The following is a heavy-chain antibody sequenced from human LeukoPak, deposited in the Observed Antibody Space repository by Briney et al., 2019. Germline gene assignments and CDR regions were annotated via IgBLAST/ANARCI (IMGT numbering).Heavy chain of an antibody. Sequence: GGSLRLSCTASGFTFGDYAMSWVRQAPGKGLEWVGFIRSKGYGGTTEYAASVKGRFTISRDDSKSIAYMQMNSLKTEDTAVYYCTRSSIVATSIDHWGQGTLVTVSS. D-gene: IGHD5-12*01. V-gene: IGHV3-49*04. J-gene: IGHJ4*02. CDR1: GFTFGDYA. CDR2: IRSKGYGGTT. CDR3: TRSSIVATSIDH.